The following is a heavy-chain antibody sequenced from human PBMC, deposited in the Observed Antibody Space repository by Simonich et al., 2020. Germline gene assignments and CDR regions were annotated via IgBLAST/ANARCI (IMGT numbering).Heavy chain of an antibody. Sequence: QVQLVESGGGVVQPGRSLRLSCAASGFTFSSYSMHWVRQAPGKGLEWVAVIWYDGSNKYYADSVKGRFTISRDNSKNTLYLQMNSLRAEDTAMYYCAKDLYYYGTSPWNAFDIWGQGTMVTVSS. CDR2: IWYDGSNK. CDR3: AKDLYYYGTSPWNAFDI. V-gene: IGHV3-30*18. D-gene: IGHD3-10*01. CDR1: GFTFSSYS. J-gene: IGHJ3*02.